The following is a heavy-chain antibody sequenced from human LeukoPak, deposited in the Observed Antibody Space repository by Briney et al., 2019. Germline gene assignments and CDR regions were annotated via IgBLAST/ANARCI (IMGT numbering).Heavy chain of an antibody. CDR2: INPNSGGT. D-gene: IGHD6-13*01. V-gene: IGHV1-2*02. Sequence: GASVKVSCKASGYTFTGYYMHWVRQAPGQGLEWMGWINPNSGGTNYAQKFQGRVTMTRDTSISTAYMELSRLRSEDTAVYYCAREGAAGQQLVPGMVHAFDIWGQGTMVTVSS. CDR3: AREGAAGQQLVPGMVHAFDI. J-gene: IGHJ3*02. CDR1: GYTFTGYY.